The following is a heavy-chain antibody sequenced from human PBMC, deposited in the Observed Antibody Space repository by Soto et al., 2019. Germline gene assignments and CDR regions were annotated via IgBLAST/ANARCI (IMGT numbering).Heavy chain of an antibody. J-gene: IGHJ4*02. Sequence: QVQLVQSGAEVKKPGSSVKVSCKASGATFSSYAISWVRQAPGQGLEWMGGIIPIFGTANYAQKFQGRVTITADESTSTAYMELSSLRSEDTAVYYCARVRYFDWSTARNFDYWGQGALVTVSS. CDR2: IIPIFGTA. D-gene: IGHD3-9*01. CDR3: ARVRYFDWSTARNFDY. CDR1: GATFSSYA. V-gene: IGHV1-69*01.